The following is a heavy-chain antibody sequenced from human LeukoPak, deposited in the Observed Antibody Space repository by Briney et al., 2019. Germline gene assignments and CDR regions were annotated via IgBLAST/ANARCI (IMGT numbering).Heavy chain of an antibody. Sequence: ASVKVSCKTSGYTFTSYAMNWVRQAPGQGLEWMGWINTNTGNPTYAQGFTGRFVFSLDTSVRTTYLQISSLKVEDTAVYYCARDQGGYVYKGIDYWGQGTLVTVSS. D-gene: IGHD5-12*01. V-gene: IGHV7-4-1*02. J-gene: IGHJ4*02. CDR3: ARDQGGYVYKGIDY. CDR1: GYTFTSYA. CDR2: INTNTGNP.